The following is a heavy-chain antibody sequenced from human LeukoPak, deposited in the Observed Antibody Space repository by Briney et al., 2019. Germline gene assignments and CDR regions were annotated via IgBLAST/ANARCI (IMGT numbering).Heavy chain of an antibody. CDR1: GYTFTSYG. CDR3: ARGCSGGSCYAPRDY. J-gene: IGHJ4*02. D-gene: IGHD2-15*01. CDR2: ISAYNGNT. V-gene: IGHV1-18*01. Sequence: GESQKISCKASGYTFTSYGISWVRQAPGQGLEWMGWISAYNGNTNYAQKLQGRVTMTTDTSTSTAYMELRSLRSDDTAVYYCARGCSGGSCYAPRDYWGQGTLVTVSS.